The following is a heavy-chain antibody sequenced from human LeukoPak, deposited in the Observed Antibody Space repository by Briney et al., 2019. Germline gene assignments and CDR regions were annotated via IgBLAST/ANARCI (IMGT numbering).Heavy chain of an antibody. CDR2: FDPEDGET. V-gene: IGHV1-24*01. J-gene: IGHJ4*02. CDR1: GYTLTELS. CDR3: ARTGGVPAPNYFDY. Sequence: ASVKVSCKVSGYTLTELSMHWVRQAPGKGLEWMGGFDPEDGETIYAQKFQGRVTMTEDTSTDTAYMELSSLRSDDTAVYYCARTGGVPAPNYFDYWGQGTLVTVSS. D-gene: IGHD2-2*01.